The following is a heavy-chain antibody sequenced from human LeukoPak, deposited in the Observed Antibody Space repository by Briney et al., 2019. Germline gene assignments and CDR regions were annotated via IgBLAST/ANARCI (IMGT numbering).Heavy chain of an antibody. CDR3: AKDHIVGATFDY. Sequence: GGSLRLSCTASGFTFGDYAMSWVRQAPGKGLEWVSTISNSDGSTYYADPVKGRFSISRDNSENTLYLQMNSLRAEDTAVYYCAKDHIVGATFDYWGQGTLVTVSS. D-gene: IGHD1-26*01. J-gene: IGHJ4*02. CDR2: ISNSDGST. CDR1: GFTFGDYA. V-gene: IGHV3-23*01.